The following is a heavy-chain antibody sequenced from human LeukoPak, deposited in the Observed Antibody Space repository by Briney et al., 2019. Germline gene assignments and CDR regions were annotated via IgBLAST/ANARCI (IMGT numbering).Heavy chain of an antibody. D-gene: IGHD6-19*01. Sequence: KSGGSLRLSRAASGFTFSKAWMTWVRQAPGKGLEWVGRIKSNTEGGTTEYAAPVKGRFTISRDDSKNTLSLQMNSLKTEDTAVYYCTTGAGTYSSAWPDYWGQGTLVTVSS. CDR3: TTGAGTYSSAWPDY. CDR1: GFTFSKAW. V-gene: IGHV3-15*01. CDR2: IKSNTEGGTT. J-gene: IGHJ4*02.